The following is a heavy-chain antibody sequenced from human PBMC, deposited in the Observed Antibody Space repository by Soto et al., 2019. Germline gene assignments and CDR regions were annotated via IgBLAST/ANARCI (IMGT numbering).Heavy chain of an antibody. CDR3: ASDLLMTTVTPSGY. J-gene: IGHJ4*02. V-gene: IGHV1-18*01. CDR1: GYTFPSYG. Sequence: ASVKVSCKASGYTFPSYGISWVRQAPGQGLEWMGWISAYNGNTNYAQKLQGRVTMTTDTSTSTAYMELRSLRSDDTAVYYCASDLLMTTVTPSGYWGQRTLDT. CDR2: ISAYNGNT. D-gene: IGHD4-17*01.